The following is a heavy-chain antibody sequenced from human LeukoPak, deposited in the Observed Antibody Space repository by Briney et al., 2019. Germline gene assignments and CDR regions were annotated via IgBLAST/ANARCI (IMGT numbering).Heavy chain of an antibody. J-gene: IGHJ4*02. V-gene: IGHV3-21*06. CDR1: GFTFSSYE. Sequence: GGSLRLSCAASGFTFSSYEMNWVRQAPGQGLEWVSSIGTATNTHSADSVKGRFTISRDNAKNSLYLQMNSLRAEDTAVYYCARIREPHYFDYWGQGTLVTVSS. CDR2: IGTATNT. D-gene: IGHD1-26*01. CDR3: ARIREPHYFDY.